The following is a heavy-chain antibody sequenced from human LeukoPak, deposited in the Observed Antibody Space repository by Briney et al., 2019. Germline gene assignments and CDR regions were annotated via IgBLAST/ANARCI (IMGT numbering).Heavy chain of an antibody. V-gene: IGHV1-2*02. D-gene: IGHD1-1*01. CDR2: INPYSGGT. CDR3: GRDSVDLPGAYMDV. J-gene: IGHJ6*03. Sequence: GASVKVSCKASGYTFTIYGINWVRQAPGQGLEWMGWINPYSGGTNYAQKFQGRVTMTRDTSISTAYLDLSSLRSDDAAVYYCGRDSVDLPGAYMDVWGKGTTVTVSS. CDR1: GYTFTIYG.